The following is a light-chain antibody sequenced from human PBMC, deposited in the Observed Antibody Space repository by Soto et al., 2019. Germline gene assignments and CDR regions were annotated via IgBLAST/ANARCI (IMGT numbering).Light chain of an antibody. Sequence: EIVLTQSPATLSLSPGERATLSCRASQSVSSYLAWYQQKPGQAPRLLIYDASNRATGIPARFSGSGSGTDLTLTISSLEPEGFAVYYYQQRTNWPLTFGGWSKVEIK. CDR1: QSVSSY. CDR2: DAS. V-gene: IGKV3-11*01. CDR3: QQRTNWPLT. J-gene: IGKJ4*01.